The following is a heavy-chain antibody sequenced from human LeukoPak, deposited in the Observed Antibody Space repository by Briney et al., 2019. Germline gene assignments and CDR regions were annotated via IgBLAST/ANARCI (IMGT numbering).Heavy chain of an antibody. D-gene: IGHD1-26*01. CDR3: ARNLLVDSGSYFGYFDY. CDR1: GGSFSGCY. CDR2: INHSGST. J-gene: IGHJ4*02. V-gene: IGHV4-34*01. Sequence: PSETLSLTCAVYGGSFSGCYWSWIRQPPGKGLEWIGEINHSGSTNYNPSLKSRVTISVDTSKNQFSLKLSSVTAADTAVYYCARNLLVDSGSYFGYFDYWGQGTLVTVSS.